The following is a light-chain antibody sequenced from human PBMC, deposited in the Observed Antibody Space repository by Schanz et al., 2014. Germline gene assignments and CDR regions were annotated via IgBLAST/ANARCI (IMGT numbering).Light chain of an antibody. J-gene: IGLJ3*02. V-gene: IGLV2-14*03. CDR1: SNDVGRYDY. CDR2: DVN. Sequence: QSVLTQPPSASGSPGQSVTISCTGTSNDVGRYDYVSWYQQHPGKAPKLMIYDVNNRPSGVSNRFSGSKSANTASLTISGLQAEDEADYYCCSYAGKYTWVFGGGTKLTVL. CDR3: CSYAGKYTWV.